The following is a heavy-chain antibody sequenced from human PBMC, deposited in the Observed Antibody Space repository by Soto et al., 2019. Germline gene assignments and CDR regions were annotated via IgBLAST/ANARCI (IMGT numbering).Heavy chain of an antibody. CDR1: GYTFTRYT. V-gene: IGHV1-3*01. J-gene: IGHJ5*02. CDR3: ARGIATGQLDP. Sequence: SVKVSCTASGYTFTRYTMNWVRQAPGQRLEWMGWINPDNGNTKSSQKFQDRVIITRDTSASTAYMDLSSLRSEDTAVYYCARGIATGQLDPWGQGTLVTVSS. D-gene: IGHD2-15*01. CDR2: INPDNGNT.